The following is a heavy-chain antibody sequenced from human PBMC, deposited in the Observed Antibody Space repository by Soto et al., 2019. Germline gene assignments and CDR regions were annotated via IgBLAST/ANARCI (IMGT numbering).Heavy chain of an antibody. V-gene: IGHV3-30*03. CDR2: IASDGKDK. CDR3: ARDGTIGAADYFFVF. D-gene: IGHD6-13*01. CDR1: GFTFSNYA. J-gene: IGHJ4*02. Sequence: QVQLVESGGGVVQPGRSLKLSCAASGFTFSNYAIHWVRQAPGKGLEWVAVIASDGKDKRYADSAKGRFTISRDNSKNTGYLQMDSLRGEDTAVYYCARDGTIGAADYFFVFWGQGSLVTVSS.